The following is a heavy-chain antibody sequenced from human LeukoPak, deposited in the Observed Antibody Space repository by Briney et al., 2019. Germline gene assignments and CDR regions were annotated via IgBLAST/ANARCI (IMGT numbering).Heavy chain of an antibody. J-gene: IGHJ4*02. CDR3: ARVEAVFGVVTHFDY. V-gene: IGHV5-51*01. D-gene: IGHD3-3*01. CDR2: IYPGDSDT. Sequence: GESLKISCKGSGCSFTSYWIGWVRQMPGKGLEWMGIIYPGDSDTRYSPSFQGQVTISADKSISTAYLQWSSLKASDTAMYYCARVEAVFGVVTHFDYWGQGTLVTVSS. CDR1: GCSFTSYW.